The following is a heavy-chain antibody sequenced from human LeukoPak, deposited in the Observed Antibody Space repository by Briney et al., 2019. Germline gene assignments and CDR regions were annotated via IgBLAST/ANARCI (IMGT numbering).Heavy chain of an antibody. Sequence: GGSLRLSCAASGFTVSSNYMSWVRQAPGKGLEWVSVIYSGGSTYYADSVKGRFTISRDNSKNTLYLQMNSLRAEDTAVYYCARDPITIFGVVSRSYYYYGMDVWGQGTTVAVSS. CDR1: GFTVSSNY. J-gene: IGHJ6*02. V-gene: IGHV3-66*01. CDR2: IYSGGST. D-gene: IGHD3-3*01. CDR3: ARDPITIFGVVSRSYYYYGMDV.